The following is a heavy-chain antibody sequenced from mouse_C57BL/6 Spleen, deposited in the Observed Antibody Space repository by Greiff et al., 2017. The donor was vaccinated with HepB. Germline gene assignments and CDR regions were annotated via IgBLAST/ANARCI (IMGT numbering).Heavy chain of an antibody. D-gene: IGHD1-3*01. J-gene: IGHJ2*01. CDR3: ARAGLTYYFDY. V-gene: IGHV5-4*03. CDR2: ISDGGSYT. Sequence: EVKLVESGGGLVKPGGSLKLSCAASGFTFSSYAMSWVRQTPEKRLEWVATISDGGSYTYYPDNVKGRFTISRDNAKNNLYLQMSHLKSEDTAMYYCARAGLTYYFDYWGQGTTLTVSS. CDR1: GFTFSSYA.